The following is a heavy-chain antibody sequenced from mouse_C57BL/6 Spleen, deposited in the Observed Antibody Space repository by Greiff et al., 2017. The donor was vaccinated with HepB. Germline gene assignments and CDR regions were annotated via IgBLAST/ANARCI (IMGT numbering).Heavy chain of an antibody. V-gene: IGHV5-4*03. CDR1: GFTFSSYA. CDR3: ARTDGYYPDY. Sequence: EVMLVESGGGLVKPGGSLKLSCAASGFTFSSYAMSWVRQTPEKRLEWVATISDGGSYTYYPDNVKGRFTISRDNAKNNLYLQMSHLKSEDTAMYYCARTDGYYPDYWGQGTTLTVSS. CDR2: ISDGGSYT. D-gene: IGHD2-3*01. J-gene: IGHJ2*01.